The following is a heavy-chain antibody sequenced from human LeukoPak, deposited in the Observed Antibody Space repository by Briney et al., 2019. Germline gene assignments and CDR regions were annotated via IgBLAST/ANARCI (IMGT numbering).Heavy chain of an antibody. V-gene: IGHV4-61*02. J-gene: IGHJ4*02. CDR1: GGSISSLTYY. Sequence: SETLSLTCTVSGGSISSLTYYWSWIRQPAGKGLDWIGRINTSGSTNYSPSLKGRVTISVDTSRNQFSLRLSSVTAADTAVYYCARLGMGAPYYFDHWGQGILVTVSS. CDR3: ARLGMGAPYYFDH. D-gene: IGHD1-26*01. CDR2: INTSGST.